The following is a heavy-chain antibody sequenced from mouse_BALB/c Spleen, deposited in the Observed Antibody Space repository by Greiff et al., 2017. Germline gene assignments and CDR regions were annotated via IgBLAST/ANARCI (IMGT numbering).Heavy chain of an antibody. J-gene: IGHJ4*01. CDR2: INPSNGGT. V-gene: IGHV1S81*02. D-gene: IGHD1-1*01. Sequence: QVQLKQSGAELVKPGASVKLSCKASGYTFTSYYMYWVKQRPGQGLEWIGEINPSNGGTNFNEKFKSKATLTVDKSSSTAYMQLSSLTSEDSAVYYCTRGHGSSSYYYAMDYGGQGTSVTVSS. CDR1: GYTFTSYY. CDR3: TRGHGSSSYYYAMDY.